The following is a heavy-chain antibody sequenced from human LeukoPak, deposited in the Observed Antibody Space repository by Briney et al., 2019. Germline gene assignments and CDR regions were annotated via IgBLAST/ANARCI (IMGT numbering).Heavy chain of an antibody. D-gene: IGHD3-3*01. CDR3: ARSTTDFWSGDFDP. V-gene: IGHV3-21*01. Sequence: PGGSVRLSCAASGFTFSSYSMNWVRQAPGKGLEWVSSISSSSSYIYYADSVKGRFTISRDNAKNSLYLQMNSLRAEDTAVYYCARSTTDFWSGDFDPWGQGTLVTVSS. CDR1: GFTFSSYS. J-gene: IGHJ5*02. CDR2: ISSSSSYI.